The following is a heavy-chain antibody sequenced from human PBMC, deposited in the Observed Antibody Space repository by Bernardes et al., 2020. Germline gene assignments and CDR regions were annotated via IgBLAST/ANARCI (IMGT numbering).Heavy chain of an antibody. D-gene: IGHD3-22*01. Sequence: GCTLCRSCAASGFTFSNSAMHWVRQAPGQGLEWVAVISYDGSNKYYADSVKGRFTVSRDNSKNTLSLQMSSLRIEDTAVYYCARGSGYATIEDYWGQGTLVTGSS. CDR1: GFTFSNSA. CDR3: ARGSGYATIEDY. CDR2: ISYDGSNK. V-gene: IGHV3-30*15. J-gene: IGHJ4*02.